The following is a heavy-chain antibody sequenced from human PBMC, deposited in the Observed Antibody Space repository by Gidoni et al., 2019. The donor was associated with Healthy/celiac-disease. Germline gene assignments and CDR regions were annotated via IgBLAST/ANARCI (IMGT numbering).Heavy chain of an antibody. CDR1: GYSISSGYY. J-gene: IGHJ4*02. D-gene: IGHD1-26*01. V-gene: IGHV4-38-2*02. CDR2: IYHSGTT. CDR3: ARSGSGMRRVDYYFDY. Sequence: QVQLQESGPGLVKPSETLSLTCTVSGYSISSGYYWGWIRQPPGKGLEWIGSIYHSGTTNYNPSLKSRVTISVDTSKNQFSLKLSSVTAADTAVYYCARSGSGMRRVDYYFDYWGQGTLVTVSS.